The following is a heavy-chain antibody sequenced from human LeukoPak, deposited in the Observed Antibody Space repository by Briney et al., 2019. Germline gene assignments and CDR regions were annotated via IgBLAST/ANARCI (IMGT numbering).Heavy chain of an antibody. CDR3: ARPGVAGGAFDI. D-gene: IGHD1-26*01. J-gene: IGHJ3*02. Sequence: GGSLRLSCAASRFTFSETWMNWVRRVPGKGLEWVGNIQPDGSETYYVDSVEGRFTISRDNLKNSLYLEISSLRADDTAVYYCARPGVAGGAFDIWGQGTEVTVSS. CDR2: IQPDGSET. V-gene: IGHV3-7*01. CDR1: RFTFSETW.